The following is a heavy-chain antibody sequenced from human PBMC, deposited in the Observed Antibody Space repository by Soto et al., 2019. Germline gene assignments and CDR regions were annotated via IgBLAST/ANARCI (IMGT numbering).Heavy chain of an antibody. CDR1: GFTFDDDG. V-gene: IGHV3-20*01. J-gene: IGHJ6*03. Sequence: GGSLRLSCAASGFTFDDDGMSWVLQAPGKGLEWVSGINWNGGSTGYADSVKGRFTISRDNAKNSLYLQMNSLRAEDTALYHCARSCSGGSCYSDYYYYMDVWGKGTTVTVSS. D-gene: IGHD2-15*01. CDR3: ARSCSGGSCYSDYYYYMDV. CDR2: INWNGGST.